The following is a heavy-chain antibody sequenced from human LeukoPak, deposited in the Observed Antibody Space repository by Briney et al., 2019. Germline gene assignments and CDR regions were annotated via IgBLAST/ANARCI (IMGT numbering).Heavy chain of an antibody. CDR3: ASRDGYNSGFDY. Sequence: SQTLSLTCTVSGGSISSGDYYWSWIRQPPGKGLEWIGYIYYSGSTYYNPSPKSRVTISVDTSKNQFSLKLSSVTAADTAVYYCASRDGYNSGFDYWGQGTLVTVSS. D-gene: IGHD5-24*01. CDR2: IYYSGST. J-gene: IGHJ4*02. CDR1: GGSISSGDYY. V-gene: IGHV4-30-4*08.